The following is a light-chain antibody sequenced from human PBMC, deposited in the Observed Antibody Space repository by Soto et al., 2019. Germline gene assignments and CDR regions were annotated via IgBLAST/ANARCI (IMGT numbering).Light chain of an antibody. CDR3: AAWDDSLNGVV. CDR2: NTY. J-gene: IGLJ2*01. Sequence: QSALTQPPSASGTPGQRVTISCSGSSSNIGSHTVNWYQQLPGTAPRLLIYNTYYRPSGVPDRFSGSKSGTSASLAISGLQSEDEAEYYCAAWDDSLNGVVFGGGTQLTVL. V-gene: IGLV1-44*01. CDR1: SSNIGSHT.